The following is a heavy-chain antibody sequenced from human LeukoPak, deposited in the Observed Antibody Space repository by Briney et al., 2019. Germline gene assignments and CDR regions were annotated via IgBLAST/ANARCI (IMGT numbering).Heavy chain of an antibody. V-gene: IGHV3-21*01. CDR3: ARGHSGSYQRNDAFDI. D-gene: IGHD1-26*01. CDR1: GFTFSSYG. CDR2: ISNDGNYI. Sequence: GGSLRLSCAASGFTFSSYGVHWVRQAPGKGLEWASSISNDGNYIYYAGSAKGRFTVSRDNPKNSLYLQMNSLRAEDTAVYYCARGHSGSYQRNDAFDIWGQGTVVTVSS. J-gene: IGHJ3*02.